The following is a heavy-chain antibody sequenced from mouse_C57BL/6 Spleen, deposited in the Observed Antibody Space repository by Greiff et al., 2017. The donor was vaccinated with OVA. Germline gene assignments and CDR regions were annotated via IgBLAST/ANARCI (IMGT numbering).Heavy chain of an antibody. D-gene: IGHD1-1*01. CDR1: GYTFTDYY. CDR2: INPNNGGT. Sequence: DVQLQESGPELVKPGASVKMSCKASGYTFTDYYMHWVKQSHGKSLEWIGYINPNNGGTSYNQKFKGKATLTVNKSSSTAYMELRSLTSEDSAVYDCAKDYGSSPYAMDDWGQGTSVTVSS. J-gene: IGHJ4*01. V-gene: IGHV1-22*01. CDR3: AKDYGSSPYAMDD.